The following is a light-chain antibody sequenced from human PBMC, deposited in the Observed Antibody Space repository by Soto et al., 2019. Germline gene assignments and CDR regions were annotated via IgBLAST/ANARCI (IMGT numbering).Light chain of an antibody. Sequence: SYELTQPLSVSVALGQTARITCGGNNIGSKNVHWYQQKPGQAPVLVIYRDSNRPSGIPERFSGSNSGNTATLTISRAQAGDEADYYCQVWDSSQRVFGGGTKLTVL. CDR1: NIGSKN. CDR3: QVWDSSQRV. V-gene: IGLV3-9*01. CDR2: RDS. J-gene: IGLJ2*01.